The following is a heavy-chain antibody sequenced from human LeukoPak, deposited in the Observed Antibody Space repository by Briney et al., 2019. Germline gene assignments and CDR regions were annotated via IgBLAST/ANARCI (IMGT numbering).Heavy chain of an antibody. J-gene: IGHJ4*02. CDR1: GFTFSSYE. Sequence: GGSLRLSCAASGFTFSSYEMNWVRQAPGKGLEWVSYISSSGSTIYYADSVKGRFTISRDDAKNSLYLQMNSLRAEDTAVYYCARAQRGLLWFGPFDYWGQGTLVTVSS. CDR2: ISSSGSTI. D-gene: IGHD3-10*01. V-gene: IGHV3-48*03. CDR3: ARAQRGLLWFGPFDY.